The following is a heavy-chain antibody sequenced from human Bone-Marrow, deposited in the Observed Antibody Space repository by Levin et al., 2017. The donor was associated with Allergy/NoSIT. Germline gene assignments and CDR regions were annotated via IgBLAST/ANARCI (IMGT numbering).Heavy chain of an antibody. CDR3: AREVTAMLANYFDY. J-gene: IGHJ4*02. Sequence: GASVKVSCKASGSSYALSWVRQAPGQGLEWMGGIIPLFGTSKYAQKFQGRVTITADTSTSTAYMELRSLTSEDTAVYYCAREVTAMLANYFDYWGQGTLITVSS. V-gene: IGHV1-69*06. CDR1: GSSYA. D-gene: IGHD5-18*01. CDR2: IIPLFGTS.